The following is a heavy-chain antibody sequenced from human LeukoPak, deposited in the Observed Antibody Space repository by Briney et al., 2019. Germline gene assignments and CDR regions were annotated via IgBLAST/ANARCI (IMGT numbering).Heavy chain of an antibody. Sequence: SETLSLTCTVSGGSISSSSYYWGWIRQPPGKGLEWIGSIYYSGSTYYNPSLKSRVTISVDTSKNQFSLKLSSVTAADTAVYYCARPRRDGYNLAAQYFDYWGQGTLVTVSS. CDR1: GGSISSSSYY. V-gene: IGHV4-39*01. J-gene: IGHJ4*02. D-gene: IGHD5-24*01. CDR2: IYYSGST. CDR3: ARPRRDGYNLAAQYFDY.